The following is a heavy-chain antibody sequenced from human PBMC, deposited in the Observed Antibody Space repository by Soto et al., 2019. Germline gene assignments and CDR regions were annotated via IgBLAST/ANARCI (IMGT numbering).Heavy chain of an antibody. CDR2: INPNSGGT. D-gene: IGHD6-19*01. J-gene: IGHJ5*02. CDR1: GYTFTGYY. CDR3: ARVRRAVAYQGSWFDP. V-gene: IGHV1-2*02. Sequence: ASVKVSCKASGYTFTGYYMHWVRQAPGQGLEWMGWINPNSGGTNYAQKFQGRVTMTRDTSISTAYMELSRLRSDDTAVYYCARVRRAVAYQGSWFDPWGQGTLVTVPQ.